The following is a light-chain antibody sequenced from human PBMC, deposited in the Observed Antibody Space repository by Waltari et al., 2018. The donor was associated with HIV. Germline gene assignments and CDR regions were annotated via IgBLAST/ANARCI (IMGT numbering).Light chain of an antibody. CDR3: QQANSFPLT. V-gene: IGKV1-12*01. Sequence: DIQLTQSPSSVSASVGDRVIITCRASQDISSWLAWSQQTPAKDPQLLIYTASTLQPGVPSRFSGSGSGTDFTLTINSLQPEDFATYYCQQANSFPLTFGQGTRLEI. CDR2: TAS. J-gene: IGKJ2*01. CDR1: QDISSW.